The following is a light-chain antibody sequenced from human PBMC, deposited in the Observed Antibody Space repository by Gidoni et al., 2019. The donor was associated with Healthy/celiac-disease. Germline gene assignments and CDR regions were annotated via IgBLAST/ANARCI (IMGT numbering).Light chain of an antibody. CDR1: QSISSY. CDR3: QQSYSTPWT. J-gene: IGKJ1*01. CDR2: AAS. V-gene: IGKV1-39*01. Sequence: DIQITPSPSSLSASVGDRVTITCRASQSISSYLNWYQQKPGKAPKLLIYAASSLQSGVPSRFSGSGSGTDFTLTISSLQHEDFANYYCQQSYSTPWTFGQGTKVEIK.